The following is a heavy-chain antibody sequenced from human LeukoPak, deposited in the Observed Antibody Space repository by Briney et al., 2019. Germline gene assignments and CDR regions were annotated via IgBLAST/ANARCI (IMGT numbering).Heavy chain of an antibody. V-gene: IGHV3-30*04. CDR3: ARSSQLNSSGYRHDAFDI. CDR2: ISYDGSNK. Sequence: GGSLRLSCAASGFTFSSYAMHWVRQAPGKGLEWVAVISYDGSNKYYADSVKGRFTISRDNSKNTLYLQMNSLRAEDTAVYYCARSSQLNSSGYRHDAFDIWGQGTMVTVSS. J-gene: IGHJ3*02. CDR1: GFTFSSYA. D-gene: IGHD3-22*01.